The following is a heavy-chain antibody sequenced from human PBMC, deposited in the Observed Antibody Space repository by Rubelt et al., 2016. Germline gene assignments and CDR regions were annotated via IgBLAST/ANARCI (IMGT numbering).Heavy chain of an antibody. CDR1: GFTFSSYS. D-gene: IGHD6-19*01. Sequence: RGGSLRLSCAASGFTFSSYSMNWVRQAPGKGLEWVSYISSSSSTIYYADSVKGRFTISRDNAKNSLYLQMNSLRAEDTAVYYCARDGYSSGWYIEAFDIWGQGTMVTVSS. J-gene: IGHJ3*02. CDR3: ARDGYSSGWYIEAFDI. CDR2: ISSSSSTI. V-gene: IGHV3-48*04.